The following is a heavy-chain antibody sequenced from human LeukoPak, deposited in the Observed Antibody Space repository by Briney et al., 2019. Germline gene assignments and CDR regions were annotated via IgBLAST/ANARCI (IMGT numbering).Heavy chain of an antibody. J-gene: IGHJ4*02. V-gene: IGHV4-39*01. Sequence: SETLSLTCTVSGGSIYTSTYWGWIRQPPGKGLEWIGSMFYSGSTFYNPSLKSRVTISVDTSNNQFSLNLSSVTAAATAVYYCARLPQGYCSGGSCDYWGQGTLVTVSS. CDR2: MFYSGST. D-gene: IGHD2-15*01. CDR3: ARLPQGYCSGGSCDY. CDR1: GGSIYTSTY.